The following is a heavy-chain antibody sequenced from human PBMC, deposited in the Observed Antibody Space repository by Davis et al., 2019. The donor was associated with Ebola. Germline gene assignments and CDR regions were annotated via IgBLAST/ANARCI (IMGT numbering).Heavy chain of an antibody. CDR2: INQDGTEK. V-gene: IGHV3-7*03. D-gene: IGHD3-3*01. CDR3: ARDARPALRFLEGTKYWYFDL. J-gene: IGHJ2*01. Sequence: PGGSLRLSCAASGFTLSSYWLSWVRQAPGKGLEWVADINQDGTEKYYVDSTKGRFTVSRDNAKRSVYLQMNSLRVDDTAVYFCARDARPALRFLEGTKYWYFDLWGRGTLVTVSS. CDR1: GFTLSSYW.